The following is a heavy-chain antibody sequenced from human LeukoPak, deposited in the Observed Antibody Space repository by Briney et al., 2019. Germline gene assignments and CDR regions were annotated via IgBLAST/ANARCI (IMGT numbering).Heavy chain of an antibody. J-gene: IGHJ5*02. Sequence: KASETLSLTCAVYGGSFSGYYWSWIRQPPGKGLEWIGEINHSGSTNYNPSLKSRVTISVDTSKNQFSLKLSSVTAADTAVYYCARARLWFGETPRWFDPCGQGTLVTVSS. V-gene: IGHV4-34*01. CDR3: ARARLWFGETPRWFDP. CDR2: INHSGST. D-gene: IGHD3-10*01. CDR1: GGSFSGYY.